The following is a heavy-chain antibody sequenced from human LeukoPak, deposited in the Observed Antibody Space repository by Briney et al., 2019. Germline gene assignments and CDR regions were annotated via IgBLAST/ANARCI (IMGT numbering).Heavy chain of an antibody. J-gene: IGHJ3*02. CDR3: ARVFGAAFDI. V-gene: IGHV3-7*05. CDR1: GFTFSSYA. D-gene: IGHD3-16*01. Sequence: GGSLRLSCAASGFTFSSYAMSWVRQAPGKGLEWVANIDQDGSEKYSVDSVKGRFTISRDNAKNSLYLQMNSLRAEDTAVYYCARVFGAAFDIWGQGTLVTVSS. CDR2: IDQDGSEK.